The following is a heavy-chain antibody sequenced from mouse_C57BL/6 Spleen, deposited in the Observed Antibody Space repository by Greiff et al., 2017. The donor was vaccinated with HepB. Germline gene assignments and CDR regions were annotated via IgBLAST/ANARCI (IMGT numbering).Heavy chain of an antibody. CDR2: IDPSDSYT. CDR3: ARSPAYYSNYGGAMDY. Sequence: QVQLQQPGAELVMPGASVKLSCKASGYTFTSYWMHWVKQRPGQGLEWIGEIDPSDSYTNYNQKFKGKSTLTVDKSSSTAYMQLSSLTSEDSAVYYCARSPAYYSNYGGAMDYWGQGTSVTVSS. V-gene: IGHV1-69*01. D-gene: IGHD2-5*01. J-gene: IGHJ4*01. CDR1: GYTFTSYW.